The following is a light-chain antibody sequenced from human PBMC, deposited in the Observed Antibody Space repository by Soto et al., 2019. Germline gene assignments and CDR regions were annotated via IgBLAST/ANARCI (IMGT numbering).Light chain of an antibody. Sequence: EIVLTQSPATLSLSPGERATLSCRASQSVSSYLAWYQQKSGQAPRLLIYGASNRATGIPDRFSGSGSGTDFTLTISRLEPEDFAVYYCQQYGRSSWTFGQGTKGDIK. V-gene: IGKV3-20*01. CDR1: QSVSSY. CDR2: GAS. J-gene: IGKJ1*01. CDR3: QQYGRSSWT.